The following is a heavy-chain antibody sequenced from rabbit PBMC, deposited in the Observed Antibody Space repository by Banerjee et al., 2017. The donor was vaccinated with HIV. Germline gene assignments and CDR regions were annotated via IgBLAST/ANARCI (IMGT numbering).Heavy chain of an antibody. D-gene: IGHD4-2*01. V-gene: IGHV1S45*01. Sequence: QEQLEESGGDLVKPEGSLTLTCTASGFSFSNTYDICWVRQAPGKGLEWIACIYTGSSGSTYYASWAKGRFTISKTSSTTVTLQMTSLTAADTATYFCAKTYGSGSRSWWYGLWGPGTLVTVS. CDR1: GFSFSNTYD. J-gene: IGHJ4*01. CDR2: IYTGSSGST. CDR3: AKTYGSGSRSWWYGL.